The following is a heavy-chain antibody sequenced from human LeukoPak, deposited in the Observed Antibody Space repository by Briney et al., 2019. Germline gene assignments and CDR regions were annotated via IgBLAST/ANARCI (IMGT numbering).Heavy chain of an antibody. V-gene: IGHV4-61*02. J-gene: IGHJ4*02. CDR3: ARERIRGSGYYTRGYFDY. D-gene: IGHD3-3*01. CDR2: IYTSGST. CDR1: AGSISSGSYY. Sequence: SETLSLTCTVSAGSISSGSYYWSWIQQPAGKGLEWIGRIYTSGSTSYNPSLKSRVTISVDTSKDHFSLKLSSVTAADTAVYYCARERIRGSGYYTRGYFDYWGQGTLVTVSS.